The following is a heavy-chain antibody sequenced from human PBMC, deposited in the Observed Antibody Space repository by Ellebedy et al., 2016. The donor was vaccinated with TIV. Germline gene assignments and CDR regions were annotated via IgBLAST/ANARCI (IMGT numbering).Heavy chain of an antibody. CDR1: GFTFSNYH. CDR3: ARDLDKSSGWYGGAAY. V-gene: IGHV3-30*19. Sequence: PGGSLRLSCAASGFTFSNYHMHWVRQAPGKGLEWVAVISYDGSSNYYADSVKGRFTISRDNSMTTLYLEMNSLRAEDTAVYYCARDLDKSSGWYGGAAYWGQGTLVTVSS. J-gene: IGHJ4*02. CDR2: ISYDGSSN. D-gene: IGHD6-19*01.